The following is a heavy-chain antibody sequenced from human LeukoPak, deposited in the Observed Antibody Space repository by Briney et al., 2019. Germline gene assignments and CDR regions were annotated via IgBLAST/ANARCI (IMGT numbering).Heavy chain of an antibody. CDR3: ARTQYYYDTSFDY. Sequence: SETLSLTCTVSGGSISSYYWSWIRQPPGKGLEWIGYIYYSGSTNYNPSLKSRVTISVDTSKNQFSLKLSSVTAANTAVYYCARTQYYYDTSFDYWGQGTLVTVSS. CDR2: IYYSGST. D-gene: IGHD3-22*01. V-gene: IGHV4-59*01. J-gene: IGHJ4*02. CDR1: GGSISSYY.